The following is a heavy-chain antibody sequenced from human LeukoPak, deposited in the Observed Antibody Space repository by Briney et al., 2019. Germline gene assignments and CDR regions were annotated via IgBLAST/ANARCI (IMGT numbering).Heavy chain of an antibody. D-gene: IGHD2-2*01. CDR1: GGSISSYY. Sequence: SETLSLTCTVSGGSISSYYWSWIRQHPGKGLEWIGYIHYSGSTYYNPSLKSRVTISVDTSKNQFSLKLSSVTAADTAVYYCARRGSVPDARVDPWGQGTLVTVSS. J-gene: IGHJ5*02. CDR3: ARRGSVPDARVDP. CDR2: IHYSGST. V-gene: IGHV4-59*06.